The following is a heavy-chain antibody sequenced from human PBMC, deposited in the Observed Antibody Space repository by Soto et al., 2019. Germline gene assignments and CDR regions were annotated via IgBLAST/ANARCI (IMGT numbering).Heavy chain of an antibody. Sequence: GGSLRLSCVASGFTFSAYYMTWIRQAPGKGLEWVSYIGSSCVHIYHADSVKGRFTISRDNAKNSLFLQMNSLRAEDTAVYYCARESSSTSANWFDPWGQGTLVTVSS. J-gene: IGHJ5*02. CDR2: IGSSCVHI. CDR1: GFTFSAYY. D-gene: IGHD2-2*01. CDR3: ARESSSTSANWFDP. V-gene: IGHV3-11*01.